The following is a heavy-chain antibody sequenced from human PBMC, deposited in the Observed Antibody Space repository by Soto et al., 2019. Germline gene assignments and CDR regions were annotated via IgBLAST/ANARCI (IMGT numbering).Heavy chain of an antibody. CDR1: AFTFSRYA. V-gene: IGHV3-30*03. J-gene: IGHJ4*02. D-gene: IGHD6-6*01. CDR2: ISSRGGDE. CDR3: ARGTIVARQHLDY. Sequence: QVQLVESGGGVVQPGKSLRLSCAASAFTFSRYAMHWAGQAPGKGLEWVTVISSRGGDEYDAESVRGRFTISSDDSKNTLYLQMASLRVEDTAVYYCARGTIVARQHLDYCRQGNLGAVSS.